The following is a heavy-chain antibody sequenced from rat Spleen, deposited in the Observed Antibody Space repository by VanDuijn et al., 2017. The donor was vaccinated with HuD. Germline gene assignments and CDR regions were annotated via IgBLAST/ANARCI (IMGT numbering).Heavy chain of an antibody. Sequence: EVQLVESDGGLVQPGRSLKLSCAASGFTFSDYYMAWIRQAPKKGLEWVATISYDGSSTYYRDSVKGRFTISRDNAKSTLYLQMDSLRSEDTATYYCARETGYNSYFDYWGQGVMVTVSS. CDR1: GFTFSDYY. J-gene: IGHJ2*01. D-gene: IGHD1-4*01. V-gene: IGHV5-7*01. CDR2: ISYDGSST. CDR3: ARETGYNSYFDY.